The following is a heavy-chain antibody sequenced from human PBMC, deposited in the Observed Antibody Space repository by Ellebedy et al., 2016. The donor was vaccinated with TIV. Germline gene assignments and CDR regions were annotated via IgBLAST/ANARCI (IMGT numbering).Heavy chain of an antibody. D-gene: IGHD1-26*01. CDR1: GYSISSGYY. CDR2: IYHSGST. CDR3: ARDSGSYYYFDY. V-gene: IGHV4-38-2*02. J-gene: IGHJ4*02. Sequence: SETLSLXCTVSGYSISSGYYWGWIRQPPGKGLEWIGSIYHSGSTYYNPSLKSRVTISVDTSKNQFSLKLSSVTAADTAVYYCARDSGSYYYFDYWGQGTLVTVSS.